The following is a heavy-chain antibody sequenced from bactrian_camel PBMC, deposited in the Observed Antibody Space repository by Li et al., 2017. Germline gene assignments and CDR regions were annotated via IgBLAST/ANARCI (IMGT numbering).Heavy chain of an antibody. J-gene: IGHJ4*01. Sequence: VQLVESGGGSVQAGGSHRLSCAASGFTVSTYCMGWIRQAPGKEREDVANIEGGGRENYADSVKGRFIISKDNAKKTLDLQMASLKVEDTGMYYCVAGGGRYGACDGDWYMAAWALWGQGTQVTVS. CDR3: VAGGGRYGACDGDWYMAAWAL. D-gene: IGHD6*01. CDR1: GFTVSTYC. V-gene: IGHV3S67*01. CDR2: IEGGGRE.